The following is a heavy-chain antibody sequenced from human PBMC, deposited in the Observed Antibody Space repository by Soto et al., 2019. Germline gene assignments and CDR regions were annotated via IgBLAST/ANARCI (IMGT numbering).Heavy chain of an antibody. Sequence: EVQLVESGGGLVKPGGSLRLSCAASGFTFSNAWMSWVRQAPGKGLEWVGRIKSKTDGGTTDYAAPVKGRVTISRDDSKNTLYLQMNSLKTEDTAVYYCTTEAAAPYNWFDPWGQGTLVTVSS. CDR3: TTEAAAPYNWFDP. CDR1: GFTFSNAW. CDR2: IKSKTDGGTT. V-gene: IGHV3-15*01. J-gene: IGHJ5*02. D-gene: IGHD6-13*01.